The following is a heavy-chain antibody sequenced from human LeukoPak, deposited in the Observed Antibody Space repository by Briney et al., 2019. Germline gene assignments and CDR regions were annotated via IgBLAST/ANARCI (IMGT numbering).Heavy chain of an antibody. Sequence: ASVKVSCKAPGYTFTSYGISWVRQAPGQGLEWMGWISAYNGNTNYAQKLQGRVTMTTDTSTSTAYMELRSLRSDDTAVYYCARDLGIAVAGTFGYWGQGTLVTVSS. V-gene: IGHV1-18*01. J-gene: IGHJ4*02. CDR3: ARDLGIAVAGTFGY. CDR1: GYTFTSYG. CDR2: ISAYNGNT. D-gene: IGHD6-19*01.